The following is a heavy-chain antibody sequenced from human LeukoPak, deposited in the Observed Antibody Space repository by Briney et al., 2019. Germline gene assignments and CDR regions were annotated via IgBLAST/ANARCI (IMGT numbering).Heavy chain of an antibody. V-gene: IGHV3-53*01. CDR2: LYSDGNT. Sequence: GGSLRLSCAASGFTVITNDMTWVRQAPGNGLEWVSVLYSDGNTKYADSVQGRFTISRDNSKNTLYLEMNSLSPDDTAVYYCARGVEPLAANTLAYWGQETLVTVSS. CDR3: ARGVEPLAANTLAY. J-gene: IGHJ4*02. CDR1: GFTVITND. D-gene: IGHD1-14*01.